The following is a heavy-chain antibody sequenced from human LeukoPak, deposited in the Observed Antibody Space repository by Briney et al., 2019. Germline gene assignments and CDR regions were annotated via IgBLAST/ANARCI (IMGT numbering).Heavy chain of an antibody. V-gene: IGHV4-34*01. CDR1: GGSFSGYY. J-gene: IGHJ4*02. Sequence: SETLSLTCAVYGGSFSGYYWSWIRQPPGKGLEWIGDINHSGSTNYNPSLKSRVTISVDTSKNQFSLKLSSVTAADTAVYFCARGFHWGGYYFDYWGQGTLVTVSS. D-gene: IGHD7-27*01. CDR2: INHSGST. CDR3: ARGFHWGGYYFDY.